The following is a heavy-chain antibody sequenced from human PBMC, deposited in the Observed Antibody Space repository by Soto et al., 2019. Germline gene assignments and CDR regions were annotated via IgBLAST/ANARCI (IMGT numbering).Heavy chain of an antibody. Sequence: EVQLLESGGGLVQPGGSLRLSCAASGFTFSSYAMSWVRQAPGKGLEWVSAISGSGGSTYYADSVKGRFTISRDNSKNTLYLQMNSLRAEDTAVYYCATHMRGGDCHDYWGQGTLVTVSS. V-gene: IGHV3-23*01. CDR1: GFTFSSYA. CDR3: ATHMRGGDCHDY. J-gene: IGHJ4*02. D-gene: IGHD2-21*02. CDR2: ISGSGGST.